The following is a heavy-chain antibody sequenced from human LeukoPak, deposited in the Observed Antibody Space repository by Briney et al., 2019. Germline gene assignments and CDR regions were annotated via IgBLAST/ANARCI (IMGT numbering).Heavy chain of an antibody. CDR2: VDPEDGET. D-gene: IGHD1-26*01. CDR3: ATLWELRTAAFDI. CDR1: GYTFTDYY. J-gene: IGHJ3*02. Sequence: ASVKISCKVSGYTFTDYYMHWVQQAPGKGLEWMGLVDPEDGETIYAEKLKGRVTITADTSTDTAYMELSSLRSEDTAVYYCATLWELRTAAFDIWGQGTMVTVSS. V-gene: IGHV1-69-2*01.